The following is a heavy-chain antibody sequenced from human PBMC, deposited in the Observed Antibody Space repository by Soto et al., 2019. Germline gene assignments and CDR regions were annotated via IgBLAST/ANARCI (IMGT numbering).Heavy chain of an antibody. J-gene: IGHJ5*02. CDR3: ARGGYYDSGHWFDP. D-gene: IGHD3-22*01. CDR2: IYYSGST. V-gene: IGHV4-59*11. Sequence: PSATQSLTSTLSRHSIRSPYWRWIAQPPGKGLEWIGYIYYSGSTNYNPSLKSRVTISVDTSKNQFSLKLSSVTAADTAVYYCARGGYYDSGHWFDPWGQGTLVTVS. CDR1: RHSIRSPY.